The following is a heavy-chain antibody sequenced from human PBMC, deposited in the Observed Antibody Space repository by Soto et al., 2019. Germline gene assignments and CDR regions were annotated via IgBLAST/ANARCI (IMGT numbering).Heavy chain of an antibody. CDR2: ISDDGNKK. CDR3: AKDDRNWNIDY. CDR1: GFTFSRYG. V-gene: IGHV3-30*18. D-gene: IGHD1-20*01. Sequence: QVQLVESGGGVVQPGRSLRLSCAASGFTFSRYGLHWVRQAPGKGLEWVSLISDDGNKKYYADSVEGRFTISRDSSKNTVYLQMSSLRVEDTAVYYCAKDDRNWNIDYWGQGTLVTVFS. J-gene: IGHJ4*02.